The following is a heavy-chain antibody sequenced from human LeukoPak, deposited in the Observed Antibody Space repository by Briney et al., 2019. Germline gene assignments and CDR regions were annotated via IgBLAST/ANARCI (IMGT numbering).Heavy chain of an antibody. CDR2: INPKSGGT. Sequence: ASVKVSCKASGYNFADHYVHWVRQAPGQGLEWMGWINPKSGGTDYAQKFQGRVAMTSDTSIRTGYMELNNLTSDDTAVYYCARVDNRGWYYFDYWGQGSLVTVSS. D-gene: IGHD6-19*01. J-gene: IGHJ4*02. CDR1: GYNFADHY. V-gene: IGHV1-2*02. CDR3: ARVDNRGWYYFDY.